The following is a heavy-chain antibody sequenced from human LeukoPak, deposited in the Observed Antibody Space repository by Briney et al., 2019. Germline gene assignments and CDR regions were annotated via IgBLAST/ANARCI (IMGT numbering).Heavy chain of an antibody. CDR2: IYSGGST. J-gene: IGHJ4*02. CDR3: AREYGSGSCFDF. V-gene: IGHV3-53*01. D-gene: IGHD3-10*01. Sequence: PGGSLRLSCAGSGFTVSSNHMSWVRQAPGKGLEWVSIIYSGGSTYYADSVKGRFTISRDNSENTLYLQMNSLRGEDTAVYYCAREYGSGSCFDFWGQGTLVTVSS. CDR1: GFTVSSNH.